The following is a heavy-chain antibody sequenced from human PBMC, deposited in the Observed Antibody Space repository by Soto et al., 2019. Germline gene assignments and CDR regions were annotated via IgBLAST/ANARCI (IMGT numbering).Heavy chain of an antibody. CDR3: ARWPDGYYYYGMDV. CDR1: GYTFTSYD. CDR2: MNPNSGNT. J-gene: IGHJ6*02. V-gene: IGHV1-8*01. Sequence: QVQLVQSGAEVKKPGASVKVSCKASGYTFTSYDINWVRQATGQGLEWMGWMNPNSGNTGYALKFQGRVSXTRNTSISTAYMELSSLRSEDTAVYYCARWPDGYYYYGMDVWGQGTTVTVSS.